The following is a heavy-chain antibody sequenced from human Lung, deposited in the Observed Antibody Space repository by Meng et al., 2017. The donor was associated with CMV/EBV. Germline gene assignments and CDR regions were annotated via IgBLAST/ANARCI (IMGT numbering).Heavy chain of an antibody. D-gene: IGHD1-20*01. V-gene: IGHV3-30*02. CDR1: GFSFSSHG. J-gene: IGHJ6*01. CDR3: AKDLLTRINYYYGMDF. CDR2: IQYDGNTK. Sequence: GGSLRPSCAASGFSFSSHGMHWVRQAPGKGLEWVAVIQYDGNTKYFADSVKGRFTISRDNSKNTLYLEMNSLSAEDTAVYYCAKDLLTRINYYYGMDFWGQGXTVTVSS.